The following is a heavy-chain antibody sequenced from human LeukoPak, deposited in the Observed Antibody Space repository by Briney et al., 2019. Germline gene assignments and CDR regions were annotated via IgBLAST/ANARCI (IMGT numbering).Heavy chain of an antibody. V-gene: IGHV4-59*01. J-gene: IGHJ4*02. CDR2: IYYSGST. CDR3: ASGGYSSGWGYFDY. CDR1: GGSISSYY. D-gene: IGHD6-19*01. Sequence: NSSETLSLTCTVSGGSISSYYRSWIRQPPGKGLEWIGYIYYSGSTNYNPSLKSRVTISVDTSKNQFSLKVSSVTAADTAVYYCASGGYSSGWGYFDYWGQGTLVTVSS.